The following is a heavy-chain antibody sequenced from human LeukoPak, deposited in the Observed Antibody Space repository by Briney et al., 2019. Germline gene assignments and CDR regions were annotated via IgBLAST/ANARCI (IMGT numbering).Heavy chain of an antibody. CDR3: ASRKKGMATAGFDY. D-gene: IGHD5-24*01. V-gene: IGHV5-51*01. CDR1: GYSFTSYW. Sequence: GESLKISCKGSGYSFTSYWIGWVRQMPGKGLERMGIIYPGDSDTRYSPSFQGQVIISAEKSISTAYLQWSSLKASDTALYYCASRKKGMATAGFDYWGQGTLVTVSS. CDR2: IYPGDSDT. J-gene: IGHJ4*02.